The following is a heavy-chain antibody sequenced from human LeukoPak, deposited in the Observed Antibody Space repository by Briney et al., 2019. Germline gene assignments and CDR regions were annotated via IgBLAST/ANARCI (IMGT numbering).Heavy chain of an antibody. CDR2: ISGSGGST. CDR3: AKGSSSGWYLFGY. V-gene: IGHV3-23*01. D-gene: IGHD6-19*01. J-gene: IGHJ4*02. CDR1: GFTFSSYA. Sequence: GGSLRLSCAASGFTFSSYAMSWVRQAPGKGLEWVSAISGSGGSTYYADSVKGRFTISRDNSKNTLYPQMNSLRAEDTAVYYCAKGSSSGWYLFGYWGQGTLVTVSS.